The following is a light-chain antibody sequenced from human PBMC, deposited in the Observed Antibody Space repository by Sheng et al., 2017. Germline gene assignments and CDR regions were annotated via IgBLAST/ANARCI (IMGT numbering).Light chain of an antibody. CDR3: QQSYTTPPT. CDR2: AAS. CDR1: QPMSIY. Sequence: DIQLTQSPSSLSASVGDRVTIACRASQPMSIYLNWFQQRPGKAPKLLIYAASTLQSGVPPRFSGSGSGTDFTLTITSLQPEDFATYYCQQSYTTPPTFGQGTNLDIK. J-gene: IGKJ2*01. V-gene: IGKV1-39*01.